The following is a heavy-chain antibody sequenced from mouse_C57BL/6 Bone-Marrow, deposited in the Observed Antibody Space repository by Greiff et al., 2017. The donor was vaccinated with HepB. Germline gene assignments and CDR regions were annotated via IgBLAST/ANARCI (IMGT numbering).Heavy chain of an antibody. J-gene: IGHJ2*01. D-gene: IGHD1-1*01. CDR3: ARVTTVVEGAFDY. Sequence: VQLQQPGAELVKPGASVKMSCKASGYTFTSYWITWVKQRPGQGLEWIGDIYPGSGSTNYNEKFKSKATLTVDTSSSTAYMQLSSLTSEDSAVYYCARVTTVVEGAFDYWGQGTTLTVSS. CDR1: GYTFTSYW. V-gene: IGHV1-55*01. CDR2: IYPGSGST.